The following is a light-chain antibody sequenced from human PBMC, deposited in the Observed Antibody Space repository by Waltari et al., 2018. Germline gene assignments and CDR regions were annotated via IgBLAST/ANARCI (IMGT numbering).Light chain of an antibody. Sequence: QSALTQPASVSGSPGQSITISCTGTSSDVGGYNSVYWYQHHPGKAPKVIIYDVSQRPSGVSNRFSGSKSGNTASLTISGLQPEDEADYFCCSYAGNYIHVLFGGGTKLTVL. V-gene: IGLV2-23*02. J-gene: IGLJ2*01. CDR2: DVS. CDR3: CSYAGNYIHVL. CDR1: SSDVGGYNS.